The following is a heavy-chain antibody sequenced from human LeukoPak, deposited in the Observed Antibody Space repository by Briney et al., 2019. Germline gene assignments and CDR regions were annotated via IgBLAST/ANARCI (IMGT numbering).Heavy chain of an antibody. V-gene: IGHV4-4*08. D-gene: IGHD6-6*01. Sequence: SETLSLTCTVSGGSINGYYWNWIRQPPGKALEWIGFIYSSGTTNYNPSLKSRVTISLDTSNKQFSPRLTSVTAADTAVYFCARVASRSISSRCFDHWGQGTLVTVSS. CDR3: ARVASRSISSRCFDH. CDR2: IYSSGTT. CDR1: GGSINGYY. J-gene: IGHJ4*02.